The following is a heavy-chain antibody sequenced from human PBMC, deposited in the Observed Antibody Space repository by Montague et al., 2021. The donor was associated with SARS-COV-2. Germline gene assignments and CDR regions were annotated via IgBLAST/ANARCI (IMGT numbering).Heavy chain of an antibody. CDR2: ISNSGTIM. V-gene: IGHV3-48*03. Sequence: SLRLSCAASGFTFSSYEMNWVRQAPGKGLEWVSYISNSGTIMYYADSVEGRFTISRDNAKNSLYLQMNSLRAEDTAVYYCTRGELYDSSGYWHISWGQGTLVTVSS. J-gene: IGHJ5*02. CDR3: TRGELYDSSGYWHIS. D-gene: IGHD3-22*01. CDR1: GFTFSSYE.